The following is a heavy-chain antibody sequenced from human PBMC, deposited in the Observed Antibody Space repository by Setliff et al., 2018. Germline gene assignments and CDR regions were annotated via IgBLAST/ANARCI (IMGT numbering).Heavy chain of an antibody. CDR2: IYYSGST. V-gene: IGHV4-39*07. CDR1: GGSISSTIYY. J-gene: IGHJ3*02. D-gene: IGHD6-13*01. CDR3: ARTMYSSSWYGAFDI. Sequence: KPSETLSLTCTVSGGSISSTIYYWGWIRQPPGKGLEWIGSIYYSGSTYYNPSLKSRVTISVDTSKNQFSLKLSSVTAADTAVYYCARTMYSSSWYGAFDIWGQGTMVTVSS.